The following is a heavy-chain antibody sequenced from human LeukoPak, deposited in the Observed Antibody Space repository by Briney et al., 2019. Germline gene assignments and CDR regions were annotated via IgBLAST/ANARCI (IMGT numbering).Heavy chain of an antibody. CDR2: INPNSGGT. V-gene: IGHV1-2*02. CDR1: GYTFTGYY. Sequence: ASVKVSCKASGYTFTGYYMHWVRQAPGQGLEWMGWINPNSGGTNYAQKFQGRVTMTRDTSISTAYMELSRLRSDDTAVYYCARATDSSGWYRGDYFDYWGQGTLVTASS. D-gene: IGHD6-19*01. CDR3: ARATDSSGWYRGDYFDY. J-gene: IGHJ4*02.